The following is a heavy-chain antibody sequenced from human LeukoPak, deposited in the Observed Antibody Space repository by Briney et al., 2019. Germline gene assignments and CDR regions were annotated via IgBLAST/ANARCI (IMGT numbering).Heavy chain of an antibody. Sequence: ASVKVSCKASGYTFIRYYLHWVRQAPGQGLEWMGIINPSGGTTSYAQKFQGRVTVTRDTSTGTVYMELSSLRSEDTAVYYCARDAATVGGRSYFDYWGQGTLVTVSS. CDR1: GYTFIRYY. V-gene: IGHV1-46*01. D-gene: IGHD4-23*01. J-gene: IGHJ4*02. CDR3: ARDAATVGGRSYFDY. CDR2: INPSGGTT.